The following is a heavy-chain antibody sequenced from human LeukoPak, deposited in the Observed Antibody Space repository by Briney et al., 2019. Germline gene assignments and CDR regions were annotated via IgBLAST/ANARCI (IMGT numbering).Heavy chain of an antibody. CDR1: GYTLSGYY. Sequence: ASVKVSCKASGYTLSGYYLHWVRQAPGQGLEWMGRINPNNGGTNYAQKFQGRVTMTRDTSISTAYMELSRLRSDDTAVYYCARGLQGGLEFRGQGTLVTVSS. CDR2: INPNNGGT. D-gene: IGHD4-11*01. J-gene: IGHJ4*02. V-gene: IGHV1-2*02. CDR3: ARGLQGGLEF.